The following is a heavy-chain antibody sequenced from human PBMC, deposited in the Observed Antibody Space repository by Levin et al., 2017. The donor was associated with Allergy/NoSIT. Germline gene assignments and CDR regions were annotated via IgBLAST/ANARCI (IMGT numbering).Heavy chain of an antibody. CDR2: ISSTSNYI. Sequence: GGSLRLSCAASGFAFSNYSMNWVRQAPGKGLEWVSSISSTSNYIYYADSVKGRFTISRDNANNSLYLQMNSLRAEDTAVYYCAKHLSYSYDPFDYWGQGALVTVSS. CDR3: AKHLSYSYDPFDY. J-gene: IGHJ4*02. CDR1: GFAFSNYS. D-gene: IGHD5-18*01. V-gene: IGHV3-21*01.